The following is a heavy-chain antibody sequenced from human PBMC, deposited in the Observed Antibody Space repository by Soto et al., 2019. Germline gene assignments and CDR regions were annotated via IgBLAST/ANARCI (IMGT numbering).Heavy chain of an antibody. V-gene: IGHV4-59*01. CDR3: ARGKYSSPRGGLDV. D-gene: IGHD4-4*01. CDR2: MYNTGST. Sequence: SETLSLTCTVSGGSISGYYWSWIRQPPGKGLEWIGYMYNTGSTVYNPSFKSRVTISVDTSKNQFSLKLNSVTAADSALYYCARGKYSSPRGGLDVWGQGTPVTVSS. J-gene: IGHJ6*02. CDR1: GGSISGYY.